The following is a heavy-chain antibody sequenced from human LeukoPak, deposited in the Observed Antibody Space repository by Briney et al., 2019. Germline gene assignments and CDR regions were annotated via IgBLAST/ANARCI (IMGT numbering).Heavy chain of an antibody. D-gene: IGHD5-24*01. CDR2: IIPILGIA. V-gene: IGHV1-69*04. CDR3: ARNVEMATTFDY. J-gene: IGHJ4*02. Sequence: SVKVSCKASGYTFTSYGISWVRQAPGQGLEWMGRIIPILGIANYAQMFQGRVTITADKSTSTAYMELSSLRSEDTAVYYCARNVEMATTFDYWGQGTLVTVSS. CDR1: GYTFTSYG.